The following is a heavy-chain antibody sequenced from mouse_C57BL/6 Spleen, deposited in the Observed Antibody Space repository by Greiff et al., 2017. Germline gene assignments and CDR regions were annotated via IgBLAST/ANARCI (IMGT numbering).Heavy chain of an antibody. D-gene: IGHD2-5*01. J-gene: IGHJ2*01. Sequence: QVQLKQPGAELVRPGSSVKLSCKASGYTFTSYWMDWVKQRPGQGLEWIGNIYPSDSETHYNQKFKDKATLTVDKSSSTAYMQLSSLTSEDSAVYYCARGYYSNNYFDYWGQGTTLTVSS. CDR3: ARGYYSNNYFDY. CDR1: GYTFTSYW. V-gene: IGHV1-61*01. CDR2: IYPSDSET.